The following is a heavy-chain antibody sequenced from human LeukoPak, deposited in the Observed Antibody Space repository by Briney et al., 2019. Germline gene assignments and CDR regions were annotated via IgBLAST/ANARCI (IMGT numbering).Heavy chain of an antibody. V-gene: IGHV3-23*01. Sequence: GGSLRLSCAASGFTFRSYSMNWVRQAPGKGLEWVSAISGSGGSTYYADSVKGRFTISRDNSKNTLYLQMNSLRAEDTAVYYCAKGEKWELVFDYWGQGTLVTVSS. CDR2: ISGSGGST. CDR1: GFTFRSYS. D-gene: IGHD1-26*01. CDR3: AKGEKWELVFDY. J-gene: IGHJ4*02.